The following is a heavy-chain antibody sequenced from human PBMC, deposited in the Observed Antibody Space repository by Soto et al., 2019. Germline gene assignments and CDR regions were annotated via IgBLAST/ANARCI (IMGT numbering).Heavy chain of an antibody. CDR3: AASIFYYGMDV. V-gene: IGHV5-51*01. Sequence: PEDSLKISCQCSGYTFTNYWIVLVSQMPGKGPEWMGIIYPGDSDTKYNPSFQGQVTISADKSITTTYLQWSSLKASDTAIYYCAASIFYYGMDVWGQGTKVTVS. J-gene: IGHJ6*02. CDR2: IYPGDSDT. CDR1: GYTFTNYW.